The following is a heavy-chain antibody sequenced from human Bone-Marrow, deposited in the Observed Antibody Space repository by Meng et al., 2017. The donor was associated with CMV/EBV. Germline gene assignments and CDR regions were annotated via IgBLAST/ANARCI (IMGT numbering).Heavy chain of an antibody. J-gene: IGHJ4*02. V-gene: IGHV3-9*01. D-gene: IGHD6-13*01. Sequence: SLKISCAASGLTFDDYAMGWVRQAPGKGLEWVSGISWNGNDIGYADSVRGRFTISRDNAKNSLYLQMNSLRTEDTAFYYCARQDSSSWYYYFDHWGQGKLVTVSS. CDR3: ARQDSSSWYYYFDH. CDR2: ISWNGNDI. CDR1: GLTFDDYA.